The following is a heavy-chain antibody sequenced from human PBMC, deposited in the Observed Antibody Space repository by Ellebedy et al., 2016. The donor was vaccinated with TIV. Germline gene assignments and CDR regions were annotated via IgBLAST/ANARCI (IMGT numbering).Heavy chain of an antibody. Sequence: ASVKVSCXASGYTFTAYYIHWVRQAPGQGPEWMGWINPNSGVTRYAQKFQGRVTMTRDTSISTAYMELSRLRSDDTAVYYCARSAPTVAGPWVHFQHWGQGTLVTVSS. J-gene: IGHJ1*01. CDR1: GYTFTAYY. D-gene: IGHD6-19*01. CDR3: ARSAPTVAGPWVHFQH. CDR2: INPNSGVT. V-gene: IGHV1-2*02.